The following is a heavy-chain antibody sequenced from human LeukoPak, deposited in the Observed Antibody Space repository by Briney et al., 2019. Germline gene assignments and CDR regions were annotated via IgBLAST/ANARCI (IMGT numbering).Heavy chain of an antibody. CDR2: IYRSGST. CDR1: GGSISSGSYY. V-gene: IGHV4-61*09. D-gene: IGHD5-24*01. J-gene: IGHJ5*02. Sequence: PSQTLSLTCTVSGGSISSGSYYWSWIRQPAGKRLEWIGHIYRSGSTNYNPSLKSRVTISVDTSKNQFSLRLSSVTAADTAVYYCARESLTWLQSRTSWFDPWGQGTLVTVSS. CDR3: ARESLTWLQSRTSWFDP.